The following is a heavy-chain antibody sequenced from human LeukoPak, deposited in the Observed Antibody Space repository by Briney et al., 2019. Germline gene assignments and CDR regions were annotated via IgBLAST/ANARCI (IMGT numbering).Heavy chain of an antibody. V-gene: IGHV1-2*02. Sequence: ASVKVSCKASGYTFSDYYLHWVRQAPGQGPEWVGWINPNSGGTNFAQKFRGRVTMTRDTSITTAYMELTRLISDDTAVYYCARGGVRTAASSLGYWGQGTLVTVSS. J-gene: IGHJ4*01. CDR2: INPNSGGT. CDR3: ARGGVRTAASSLGY. D-gene: IGHD6-13*01. CDR1: GYTFSDYY.